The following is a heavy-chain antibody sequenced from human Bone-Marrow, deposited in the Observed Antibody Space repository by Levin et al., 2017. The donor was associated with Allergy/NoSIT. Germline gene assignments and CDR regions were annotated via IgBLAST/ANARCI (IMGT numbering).Heavy chain of an antibody. CDR1: GFTFSSYG. J-gene: IGHJ4*02. D-gene: IGHD2-21*01. CDR3: AKDQAWASHY. V-gene: IGHV3-30*18. CDR2: ISYDGSNK. Sequence: GESLKISCAASGFTFSSYGMQWVRQAPGKGLEWVAVISYDGSNKYYADSVKGRFTISRDNSKNTLYLQMNSLRAEDTAVYYCAKDQAWASHYWGQGTLVTVSS.